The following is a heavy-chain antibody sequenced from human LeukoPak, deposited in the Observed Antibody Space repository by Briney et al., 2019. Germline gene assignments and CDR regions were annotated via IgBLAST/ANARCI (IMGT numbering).Heavy chain of an antibody. J-gene: IGHJ4*02. Sequence: GGSLRLSCAASGFTVSSNYISWVRQVPGKGLEWVSVIYSGGRTYYADSVEGRFTISRHSSKNTVYLQMNSLRVEDTAVYYCARLKYQLIFDYWGQGTLVTVSS. CDR1: GFTVSSNY. D-gene: IGHD2-2*01. CDR2: IYSGGRT. V-gene: IGHV3-53*04. CDR3: ARLKYQLIFDY.